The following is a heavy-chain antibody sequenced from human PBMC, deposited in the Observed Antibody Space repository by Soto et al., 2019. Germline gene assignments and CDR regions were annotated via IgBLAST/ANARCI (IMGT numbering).Heavy chain of an antibody. CDR3: ARVHVMVVAGSTFDY. CDR2: IYHGGTT. J-gene: IGHJ4*01. CDR1: GYPISSGSY. D-gene: IGHD6-19*01. Sequence: SETLSLTCTVSGYPISSGSYWAWIRQPPGKGPEWIASIYHGGTTFYNPSLKSRITISVDTPNNQFSLKLTSVTAADTAVYYCARVHVMVVAGSTFDYWGHGTLVTVSS. V-gene: IGHV4-38-2*02.